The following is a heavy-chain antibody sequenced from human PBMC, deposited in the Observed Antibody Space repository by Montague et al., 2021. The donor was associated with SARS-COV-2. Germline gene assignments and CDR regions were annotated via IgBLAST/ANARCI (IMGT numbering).Heavy chain of an antibody. CDR1: GGSISSYY. CDR3: ARGLEGYSSGWYWDY. J-gene: IGHJ4*02. CDR2: IYYSGST. D-gene: IGHD6-19*01. Sequence: SETLSLTCTVSGGSISSYYWSWIRQPPGKGLEWIGYIYYSGSTNYNPSLKSRVTISVDTSKNQFSLKLSSVTAADTAVYYCARGLEGYSSGWYWDYWGQGTLVTVSP. V-gene: IGHV4-59*08.